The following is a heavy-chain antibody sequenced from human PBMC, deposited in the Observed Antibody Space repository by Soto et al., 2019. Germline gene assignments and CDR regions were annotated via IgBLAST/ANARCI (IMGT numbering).Heavy chain of an antibody. CDR2: ISWNSGSI. Sequence: GGSLRLSCAASGFPFHNYAVHWVRQPPGGGLEWVSGISWNSGSIGYADSVKGRFLISRDNAKNSLSLQMNSLRAEDTALYYCAKDRRGRLFCSGGNCYPDAFDLWGQGTMVTVSS. D-gene: IGHD2-15*01. V-gene: IGHV3-9*01. CDR3: AKDRRGRLFCSGGNCYPDAFDL. J-gene: IGHJ3*01. CDR1: GFPFHNYA.